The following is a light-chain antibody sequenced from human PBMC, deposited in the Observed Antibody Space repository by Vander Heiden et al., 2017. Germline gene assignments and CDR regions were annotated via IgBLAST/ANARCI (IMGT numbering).Light chain of an antibody. J-gene: IGKJ1*01. V-gene: IGKV3-11*01. Sequence: EIVLTQSPATLSLSPGERATLSSRASQSVSIYLAWYQQKPSQAPRVLIYDASNRATGIPARFSGSGSGTDFTLTISSLEPEDFAVYYCQQRSNWPWTFGQGTKVEIK. CDR2: DAS. CDR1: QSVSIY. CDR3: QQRSNWPWT.